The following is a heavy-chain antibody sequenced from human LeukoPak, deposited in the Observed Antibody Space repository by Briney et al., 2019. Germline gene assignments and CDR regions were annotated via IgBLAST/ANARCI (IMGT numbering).Heavy chain of an antibody. J-gene: IGHJ5*02. CDR3: VRGGYCSGGSCRALKNWFDP. D-gene: IGHD2-15*01. Sequence: GASVKVSCKASGYTFTSYYMHWVRQATGQGLEWMGWMNPNSGNTGYAQKFQGRVTMTRNTSISTAYMELSSLRSEDTAVYYCVRGGYCSGGSCRALKNWFDPWGQGTLVTVSS. CDR2: MNPNSGNT. V-gene: IGHV1-8*02. CDR1: GYTFTSYY.